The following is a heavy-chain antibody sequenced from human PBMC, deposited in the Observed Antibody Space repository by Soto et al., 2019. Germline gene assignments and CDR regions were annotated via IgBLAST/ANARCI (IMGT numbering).Heavy chain of an antibody. V-gene: IGHV4-61*01. J-gene: IGHJ4*02. CDR2: IYYRGST. D-gene: IGHD4-17*01. Sequence: PSETLSLTCIVSGDSVGSGTFYWSWIRQPPGKGLEWIGYIYYRGSTNYNPSLKSRVTISIDTSRNQFSLKLSSVTAADTALYYCARGLDYVGFDYWGQGTLVTVSS. CDR3: ARGLDYVGFDY. CDR1: GDSVGSGTFY.